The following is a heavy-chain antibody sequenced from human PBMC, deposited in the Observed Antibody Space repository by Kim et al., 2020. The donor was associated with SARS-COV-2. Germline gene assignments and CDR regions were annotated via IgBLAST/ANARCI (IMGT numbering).Heavy chain of an antibody. Sequence: YADSVKGRFTISRDNAKNSLYLQMNSLRAEDTAVYYCARGDRSYGDYVGCWGQGTLVTVSS. D-gene: IGHD4-17*01. J-gene: IGHJ4*02. CDR3: ARGDRSYGDYVGC. V-gene: IGHV3-48*03.